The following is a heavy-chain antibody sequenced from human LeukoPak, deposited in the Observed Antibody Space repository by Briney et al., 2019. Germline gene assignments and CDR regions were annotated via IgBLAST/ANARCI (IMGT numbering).Heavy chain of an antibody. J-gene: IGHJ4*02. Sequence: GGSLRLPCAASGFTFSTYAMSWVRQAPGKGLEWVSAIRGSGDSTYYANSVKGRFTISRDNSKNTLYLQMNSLRAEDTAIYYCAKATPIAAAGYFDFWGQGTLVTVSS. CDR2: IRGSGDST. CDR3: AKATPIAAAGYFDF. D-gene: IGHD6-13*01. V-gene: IGHV3-23*01. CDR1: GFTFSTYA.